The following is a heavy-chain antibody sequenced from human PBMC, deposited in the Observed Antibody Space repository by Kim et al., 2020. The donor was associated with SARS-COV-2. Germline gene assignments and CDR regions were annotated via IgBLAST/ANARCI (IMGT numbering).Heavy chain of an antibody. CDR1: GFTFSSYG. Sequence: GGSLRLSCAASGFTFSSYGMNWVRQAPGKGLEWVAVISYDGGNKYYADSVQGRFTISRNNSKNTLYLQMNILRAEDTAVYYCAKERTYYDFWSGYISAGPYYYYGMDVWGQGTTVTVPS. D-gene: IGHD3-3*01. CDR2: ISYDGGNK. J-gene: IGHJ6*02. V-gene: IGHV3-30*18. CDR3: AKERTYYDFWSGYISAGPYYYYGMDV.